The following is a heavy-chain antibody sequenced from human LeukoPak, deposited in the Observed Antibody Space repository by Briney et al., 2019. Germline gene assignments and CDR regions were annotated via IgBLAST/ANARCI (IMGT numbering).Heavy chain of an antibody. V-gene: IGHV4-59*08. CDR1: GGSISSYY. J-gene: IGHJ6*03. CDR3: ARAGLLRYMDV. CDR2: ISYSGST. Sequence: SETLSLTCTVSGGSISSYYWSWIRQPPGRGLEWIGYISYSGSTNYNPSLKSRVTISVDTSKNQFSLKLSSVTAADTAVYYCARAGLLRYMDVWGKGTTVTVSS.